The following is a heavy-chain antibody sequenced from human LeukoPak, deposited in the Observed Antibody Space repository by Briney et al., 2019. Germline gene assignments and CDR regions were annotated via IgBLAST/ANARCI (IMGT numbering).Heavy chain of an antibody. Sequence: GASVKVSCKASGYSFTSYGFSWVRQAPGQGPEWLGWISAYDGGTNYEQKFQGRLTMTTETSTTTAYMELRSLRSDDTAVYYCVRLARYHLLEASDIWGQGTMVTVSS. J-gene: IGHJ3*02. V-gene: IGHV1-18*01. D-gene: IGHD1-14*01. CDR1: GYSFTSYG. CDR2: ISAYDGGT. CDR3: VRLARYHLLEASDI.